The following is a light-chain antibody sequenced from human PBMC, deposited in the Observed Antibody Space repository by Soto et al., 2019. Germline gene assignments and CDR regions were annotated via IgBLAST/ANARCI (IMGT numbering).Light chain of an antibody. V-gene: IGLV2-14*01. CDR2: EVS. CDR1: SSDVGDYNY. CDR3: SSYTTSSTPL. Sequence: QPVLTQPASVSGSPGQSITISCTGTSSDVGDYNYVSWYQQHPGKAPKLMIYEVSNRPSGVSDRFSGSKSGNTASLAISGLQAEDEADYYCSSYTTSSTPLFGGGTKLTVL. J-gene: IGLJ2*01.